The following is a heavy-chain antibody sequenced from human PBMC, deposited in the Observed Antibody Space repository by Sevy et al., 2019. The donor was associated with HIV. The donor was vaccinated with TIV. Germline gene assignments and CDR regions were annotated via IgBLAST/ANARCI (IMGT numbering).Heavy chain of an antibody. Sequence: GGSLRLSCAASGFTFNNYGMHWVRQAPGQGLEWVSSISGSSNYIYYADSLKGRFTISRDNAKNSVYLQMHSLRVDDTAVYFCARPYGSGSWEAFDVWGQGTVVTVSS. J-gene: IGHJ3*01. CDR3: ARPYGSGSWEAFDV. CDR2: ISGSSNYI. V-gene: IGHV3-21*01. D-gene: IGHD3-10*01. CDR1: GFTFNNYG.